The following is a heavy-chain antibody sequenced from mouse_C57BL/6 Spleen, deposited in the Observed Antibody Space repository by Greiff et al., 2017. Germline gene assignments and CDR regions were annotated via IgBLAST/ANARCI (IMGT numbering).Heavy chain of an antibody. CDR3: ASPLRGRLYAMDY. D-gene: IGHD1-1*01. CDR2: IDPEDGET. Sequence: EVQLVESGAELVKPGASVKLSCTASGFNIKDYYMHWVKQRTEQGLEWIGSIDPEDGETKYAQKFQGKATITADTSSNTAYLQLSSLTSEDSAVSACASPLRGRLYAMDYWGQGTSLTVSS. V-gene: IGHV14-2*01. J-gene: IGHJ4*01. CDR1: GFNIKDYY.